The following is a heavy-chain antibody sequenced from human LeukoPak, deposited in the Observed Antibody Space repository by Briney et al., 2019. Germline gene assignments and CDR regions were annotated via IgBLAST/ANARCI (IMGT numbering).Heavy chain of an antibody. CDR2: IKSQTVGGTT. J-gene: IGHJ4*02. D-gene: IGHD3-10*01. CDR1: GFTFTSAW. V-gene: IGHV3-15*01. Sequence: TSGGSLRLSCAGSGFTFTSAWMSWVRQAPGKGLEWVGRIKSQTVGGTTDYAAPVKGRFTISRDDSKNTLYLQMDSLKTEDTAVYCCTTDFGPFNSWGQGTLVTVSS. CDR3: TTDFGPFNS.